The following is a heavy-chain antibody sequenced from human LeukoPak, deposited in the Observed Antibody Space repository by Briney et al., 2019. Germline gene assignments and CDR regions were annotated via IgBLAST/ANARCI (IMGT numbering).Heavy chain of an antibody. V-gene: IGHV3-43*01. Sequence: GGSLRLSCAASGFTFDDYTMHWVRQAPGKGLEWVSLISWDGGSTYYADSVKGRSTISRDNSKNSLYLQMNSLRTEDTALYYCAKDISLAGYSYGWAFDYWGQGTLVTVSS. D-gene: IGHD5-18*01. J-gene: IGHJ4*02. CDR2: ISWDGGST. CDR3: AKDISLAGYSYGWAFDY. CDR1: GFTFDDYT.